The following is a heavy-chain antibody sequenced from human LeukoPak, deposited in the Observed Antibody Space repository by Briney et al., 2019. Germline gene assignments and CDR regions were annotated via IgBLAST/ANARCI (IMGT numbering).Heavy chain of an antibody. D-gene: IGHD3-10*01. CDR3: ARGPTAVRGVIRFYYYMDV. Sequence: SETLSLTCAVSGYSISSGYYWGWIRQPPGKGLEWIGSIYHSGSTYYNPSLKSRVTISVDTSKNQFSLKLSSVTAADTAVYYCARGPTAVRGVIRFYYYMDVWGKGTAVTVSS. V-gene: IGHV4-38-2*01. CDR2: IYHSGST. J-gene: IGHJ6*03. CDR1: GYSISSGYY.